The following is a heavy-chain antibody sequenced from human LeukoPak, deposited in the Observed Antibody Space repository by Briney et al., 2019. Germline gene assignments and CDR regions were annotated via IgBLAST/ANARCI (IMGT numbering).Heavy chain of an antibody. J-gene: IGHJ5*02. Sequence: SETLSLTCTVSGDSISSNNYYWGWIRQPPGKGLEWIGSIYYRGSTYYNPSLKSPVIMSVDTSENHFSLKLTSVTAADTAVYYCARHNYYNFWNALNWFDPWGQGTLVTVSS. CDR1: GDSISSNNYY. CDR2: IYYRGST. V-gene: IGHV4-39*01. CDR3: ARHNYYNFWNALNWFDP. D-gene: IGHD3-3*01.